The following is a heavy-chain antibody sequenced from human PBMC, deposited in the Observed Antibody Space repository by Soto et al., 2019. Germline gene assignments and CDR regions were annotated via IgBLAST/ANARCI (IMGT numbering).Heavy chain of an antibody. Sequence: GESLKISCKGSGYSFATYWIGWVRQMPGKGLEWMGIIYPGDFDTRYSPSFQGQVTISVDKSISTAYLQWSSLKASDTAIYYCARTTWKLVDPYYSDYWGQGTLVTVSS. CDR2: IYPGDFDT. J-gene: IGHJ4*02. D-gene: IGHD6-13*01. CDR1: GYSFATYW. CDR3: ARTTWKLVDPYYSDY. V-gene: IGHV5-51*01.